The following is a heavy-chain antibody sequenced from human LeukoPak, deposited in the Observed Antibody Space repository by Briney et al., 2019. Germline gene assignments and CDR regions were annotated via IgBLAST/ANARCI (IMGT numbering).Heavy chain of an antibody. V-gene: IGHV4-4*09. J-gene: IGHJ3*02. Sequence: SETLSLTCTVPGGSISSYYWSWIRQPPGKGLEWIGYIYTSGSTNYNPSLKSRVTISVDTSKNQFSLKLSSVTAADTAVYYCARVDSGSYYLRAFDIWGQGRMVTVSS. CDR1: GGSISSYY. D-gene: IGHD1-26*01. CDR3: ARVDSGSYYLRAFDI. CDR2: IYTSGST.